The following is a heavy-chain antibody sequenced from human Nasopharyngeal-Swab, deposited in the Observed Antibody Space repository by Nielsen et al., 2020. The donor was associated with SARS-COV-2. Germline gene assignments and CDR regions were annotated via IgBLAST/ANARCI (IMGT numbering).Heavy chain of an antibody. CDR2: ISSSSSYI. D-gene: IGHD3-10*01. CDR3: ARDDAYGSGSYYKPSYCMDV. CDR1: GFTFSSYS. V-gene: IGHV3-21*01. Sequence: GGSLRLSCAASGFTFSSYSMNWVRQAPGKGLEWVSSISSSSSYIYYADSVKGRFTISRDNAKNSLYLQMNSLRAEDTAVYYCARDDAYGSGSYYKPSYCMDVWGQGTTVTVSS. J-gene: IGHJ6*02.